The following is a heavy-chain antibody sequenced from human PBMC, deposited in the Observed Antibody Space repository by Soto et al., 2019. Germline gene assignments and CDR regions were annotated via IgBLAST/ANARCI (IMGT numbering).Heavy chain of an antibody. CDR2: INHSGST. D-gene: IGHD2-2*02. CDR3: AARLYCSSTSCYMWRKYYYYGMDV. CDR1: GGSFSGYY. Sequence: AETLSLTCAVYGGSFSGYYWSWIRQPPGKGLEWIGEINHSGSTNYNPSLKSRVTISVDTSKNQFSLKLSSVTAADTAVYYCAARLYCSSTSCYMWRKYYYYGMDVWGQGTTVTVSS. J-gene: IGHJ6*02. V-gene: IGHV4-34*01.